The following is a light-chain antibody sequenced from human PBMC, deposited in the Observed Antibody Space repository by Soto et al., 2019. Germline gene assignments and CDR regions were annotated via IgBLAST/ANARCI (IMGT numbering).Light chain of an antibody. J-gene: IGKJ1*01. CDR3: QQYGDSPT. Sequence: EIVLTQSPDTLSLSPGETAALSCRASQSFTNSFLAWYQQRTGQPPRLLVYGTSNRAVGIPDRFSGSGSGKDFTLTISGLEPEDFAVYYCQQYGDSPTFGPGTKVEVK. V-gene: IGKV3-20*01. CDR2: GTS. CDR1: QSFTNSF.